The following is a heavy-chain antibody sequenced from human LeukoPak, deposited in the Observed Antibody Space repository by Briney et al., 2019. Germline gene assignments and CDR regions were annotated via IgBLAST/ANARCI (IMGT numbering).Heavy chain of an antibody. CDR2: IYTSGST. J-gene: IGHJ6*03. D-gene: IGHD3-10*01. V-gene: IGHV4-61*02. CDR3: ARGYGSGSYYLGYYYYYMDV. CDR1: GGSISSSSYY. Sequence: SETLSLTCTVSGGSISSSSYYWSWIRQPAGKGLEWIGRIYTSGSTNYNPSLKSRVTISVDTSKNQFSLKLSTVTAADTAVYYCARGYGSGSYYLGYYYYYMDVWGKGTTVTISS.